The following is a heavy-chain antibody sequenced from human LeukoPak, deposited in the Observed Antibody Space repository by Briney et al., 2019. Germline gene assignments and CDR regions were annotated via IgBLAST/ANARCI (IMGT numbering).Heavy chain of an antibody. CDR2: IGGNNGNT. CDR1: GHSFPSYA. J-gene: IGHJ4*02. V-gene: IGHV1-18*01. Sequence: ASVKVSCKAAGHSFPSYAITWLRQAPGHGLEWMGWIGGNNGNTNYAQRLQGSVTMTTDTSMSIAFMELRSLRSDVTALYYCERTSSTGCSLFAYWGQGTLVTVSS. D-gene: IGHD2-2*01. CDR3: ERTSSTGCSLFAY.